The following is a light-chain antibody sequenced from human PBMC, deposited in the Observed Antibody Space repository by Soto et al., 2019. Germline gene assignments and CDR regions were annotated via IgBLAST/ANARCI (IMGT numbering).Light chain of an antibody. J-gene: IGKJ1*01. Sequence: DIQMTQSPASLSASVEYRVTITSRASQSLSIYLNWYQQKPGKAPKLLIYAASSLQSGVPSRFSGSGSGTDFTLTISSLQPEDFATYYCQHSYNNPWTFGQGTKVDIK. CDR1: QSLSIY. CDR2: AAS. V-gene: IGKV1-39*01. CDR3: QHSYNNPWT.